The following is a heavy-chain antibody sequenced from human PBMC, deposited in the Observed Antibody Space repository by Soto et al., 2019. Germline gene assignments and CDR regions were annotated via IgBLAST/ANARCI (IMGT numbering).Heavy chain of an antibody. V-gene: IGHV4-31*03. CDR1: GGSISSGGYY. CDR2: IYYSGST. J-gene: IGHJ4*02. D-gene: IGHD3-3*01. Sequence: KPSETLSLTCTVSGGSISSGGYYWSWIRQHPGKGLEWIGYIYYSGSTYYNPSLKSRVTISVDTSKNQFSLKLSSVTAADTAVYYCARERYYDFWSGEVDFDYWGQGTLVTVSS. CDR3: ARERYYDFWSGEVDFDY.